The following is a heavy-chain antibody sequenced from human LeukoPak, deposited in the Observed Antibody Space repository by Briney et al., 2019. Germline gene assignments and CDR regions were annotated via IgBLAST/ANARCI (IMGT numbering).Heavy chain of an antibody. V-gene: IGHV1-69*13. CDR2: IIPIFGTA. D-gene: IGHD2-21*02. J-gene: IGHJ3*02. CDR1: GGTFSSYA. CDR3: AREEREYCGGDCNDAFDI. Sequence: EASVKVSCKPSGGTFSSYAISWVRQAPGQGLEWMGGIIPIFGTANYAQKFQGRVTITADESTSTAYMELSSLRSEDTAVYYCAREEREYCGGDCNDAFDIWGQGTMVTVSS.